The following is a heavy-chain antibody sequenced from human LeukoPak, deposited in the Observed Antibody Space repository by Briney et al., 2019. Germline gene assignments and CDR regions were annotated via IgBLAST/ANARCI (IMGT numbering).Heavy chain of an antibody. D-gene: IGHD6-13*01. Sequence: KPGGSLRLSCAASGFTFSSYAMSWVRQAPGKGLEWVGRIKSKTDGGTTDYAAPVKGRFTISRDDSKNTLYLQMNSLETEDTAVYYCARDPLGYSTTWSLGYWGQGTLVTVSS. CDR1: GFTFSSYA. J-gene: IGHJ4*02. CDR2: IKSKTDGGTT. V-gene: IGHV3-15*01. CDR3: ARDPLGYSTTWSLGY.